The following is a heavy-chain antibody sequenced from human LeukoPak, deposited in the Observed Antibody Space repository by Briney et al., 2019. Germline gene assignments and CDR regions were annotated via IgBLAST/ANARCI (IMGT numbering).Heavy chain of an antibody. V-gene: IGHV4-4*07. CDR1: GGSISIYY. D-gene: IGHD2-21*01. CDR3: ARGIYGDYGLGY. Sequence: PSETLSLTCSFSGGSISIYYWSWIRQPAGKGLEWIGRIFTSGSTNYNPSLKNRVTMSIDTFKNEFSLKLSSVTAADTAVYFCARGIYGDYGLGYWGQGTLVTVSS. J-gene: IGHJ4*02. CDR2: IFTSGST.